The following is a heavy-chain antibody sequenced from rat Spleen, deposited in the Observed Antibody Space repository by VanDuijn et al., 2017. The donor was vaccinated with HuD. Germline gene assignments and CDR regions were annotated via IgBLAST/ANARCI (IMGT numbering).Heavy chain of an antibody. D-gene: IGHD1-4*01. CDR3: VREDAGINY. J-gene: IGHJ2*01. V-gene: IGHV4-2*01. Sequence: EVKLVESGGGLVQPGRSLKLSCAASGFNFNDYWMGWVRQAPGKGLEWIGEINKDSKIIKYSPSLKDKFTISRDNAQNTLYLQKSRLGSEDTAIYYCVREDAGINYWGQGVVVTVSS. CDR1: GFNFNDYW. CDR2: INKDSKII.